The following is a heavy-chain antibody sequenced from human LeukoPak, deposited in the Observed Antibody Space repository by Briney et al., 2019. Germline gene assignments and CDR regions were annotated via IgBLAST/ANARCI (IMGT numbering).Heavy chain of an antibody. Sequence: ASVKVSCKASGYTFTGYYMHWVRQAPGQGLEWMGWINPNSGGTNYAQKFQGRVTMTRDTSISTAYMELSSLRSEDTAVYYCARGPEAGESTFDYWGQGTLVTVSS. V-gene: IGHV1-2*02. CDR2: INPNSGGT. D-gene: IGHD6-19*01. CDR1: GYTFTGYY. J-gene: IGHJ4*02. CDR3: ARGPEAGESTFDY.